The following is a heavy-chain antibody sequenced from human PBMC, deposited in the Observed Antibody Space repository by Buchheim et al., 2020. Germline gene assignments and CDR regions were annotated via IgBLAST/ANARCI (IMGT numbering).Heavy chain of an antibody. CDR1: GFTFSSYW. CDR3: ARDRAYSSGWYYQVVGRNWYFDL. D-gene: IGHD6-19*01. Sequence: EVQLVESGGGLVQPGGSLRLSCAASGFTFSSYWMSWVRQAPGKGLEWVANIKQDGSEKYYVDSVKGRFTISRDNAKNSLYLQMNSLRAEDTAVYYCARDRAYSSGWYYQVVGRNWYFDLWGRGTL. J-gene: IGHJ2*01. V-gene: IGHV3-7*01. CDR2: IKQDGSEK.